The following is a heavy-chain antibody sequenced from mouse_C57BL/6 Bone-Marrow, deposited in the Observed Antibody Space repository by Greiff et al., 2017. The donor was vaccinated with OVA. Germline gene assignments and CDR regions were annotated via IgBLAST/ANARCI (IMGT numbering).Heavy chain of an antibody. J-gene: IGHJ1*03. CDR3: ARGGCEGYFDV. D-gene: IGHD2-2*01. CDR1: GYAFSSSW. Sequence: VQLQQSGPELVKPGASVKISCKASGYAFSSSWMNWVKQRPGKGLEWIGRIYPGDGDTNYNGKFKGKATLTADKSSSTAYMQLSSLTSEDSAVYFGARGGCEGYFDVWGTGTTVTVSS. CDR2: IYPGDGDT. V-gene: IGHV1-82*01.